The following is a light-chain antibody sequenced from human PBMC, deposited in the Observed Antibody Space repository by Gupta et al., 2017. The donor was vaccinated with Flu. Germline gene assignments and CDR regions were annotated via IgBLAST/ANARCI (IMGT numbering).Light chain of an antibody. J-gene: IGKJ4*01. CDR3: KQYLQTPCT. V-gene: IGKV1-5*03. CDR2: MAS. CDR1: QNINGC. Sequence: DVHLHQSLFTLSASVGGRVAITCRASQNINGCLAWYQQKPGQAPKLLIYMASNLDSGVPDRFSGSGFGTDFTLTISRVEADDVAIYYCKQYLQTPCTFGRGTKVEIK.